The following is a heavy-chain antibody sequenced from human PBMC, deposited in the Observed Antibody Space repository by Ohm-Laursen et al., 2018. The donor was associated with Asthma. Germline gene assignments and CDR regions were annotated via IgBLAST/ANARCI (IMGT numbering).Heavy chain of an antibody. CDR3: ARDVMEWYLPAFDF. J-gene: IGHJ4*02. Sequence: SLRLSCAASGYTFSRYSIHWVRQIPGKGLEWVASISTASSFIYYADSVRGRFTTSRDNSKITVYLQMNSLRAEDTAVYYCARDVMEWYLPAFDFWGQGTLVTVSS. CDR1: GYTFSRYS. V-gene: IGHV3-21*06. CDR2: ISTASSFI. D-gene: IGHD3-3*01.